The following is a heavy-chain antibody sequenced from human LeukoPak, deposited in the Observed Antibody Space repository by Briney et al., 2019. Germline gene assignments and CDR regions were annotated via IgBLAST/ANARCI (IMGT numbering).Heavy chain of an antibody. CDR1: GFTFSSYD. CDR3: AKDPSSSGVYSYLDY. J-gene: IGHJ4*02. Sequence: AGSLRLSCAASGFTFSSYDMHWVRQAPGKGLEWVAVISYGGTNKYYADSVKGRFTISRDNSENTLYLQMNSLRTDDTAVYFCAKDPSSSGVYSYLDYWGQGTLVTVCS. CDR2: ISYGGTNK. V-gene: IGHV3-30*18. D-gene: IGHD6-19*01.